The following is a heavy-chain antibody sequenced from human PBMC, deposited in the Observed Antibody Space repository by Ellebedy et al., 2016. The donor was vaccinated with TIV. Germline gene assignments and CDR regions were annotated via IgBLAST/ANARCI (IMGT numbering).Heavy chain of an antibody. CDR2: IYDSGSS. CDR1: GGSISNYH. CDR3: ARHGTYDILTGYYRAEYFQQ. J-gene: IGHJ1*01. D-gene: IGHD3-9*01. Sequence: MPSETLSLTCTVSGGSISNYHWSRIRQPPGKGLEWIGYIYDSGSSNYNPSLKSRLTISVDPSKNQFSLRLSSVTAADTAVYYCARHGTYDILTGYYRAEYFQQWGQGTLVTVSS. V-gene: IGHV4-59*08.